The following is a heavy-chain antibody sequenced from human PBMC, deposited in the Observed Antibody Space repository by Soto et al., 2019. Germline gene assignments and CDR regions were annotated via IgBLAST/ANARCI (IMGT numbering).Heavy chain of an antibody. Sequence: GGSLRLSCAASGFTFSSYSMNWVRQAPGKGLEWVSSISSSSSYIYYADSVKGRFTISRDNAKNSLYLQMNSLRAEDTAVYYCSRDRTTWSHFYYWGKGTLVTVSS. CDR2: ISSSSSYI. V-gene: IGHV3-21*01. D-gene: IGHD4-17*01. CDR1: GFTFSSYS. CDR3: SRDRTTWSHFYY. J-gene: IGHJ4*02.